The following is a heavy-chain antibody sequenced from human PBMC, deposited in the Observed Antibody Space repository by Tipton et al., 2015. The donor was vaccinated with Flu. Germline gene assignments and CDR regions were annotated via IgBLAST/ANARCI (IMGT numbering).Heavy chain of an antibody. J-gene: IGHJ3*02. CDR2: INPSGST. Sequence: TLSLTCAVYGGSFSSHYWSWIRQPPGKELEWIGEINPSGSTNYNPSLKSRVTISGDTSKNQVSLKLSSVTAADTAVYYCAAHCSGGSCSHAFDIWGQGTMVTVSS. V-gene: IGHV4-34*01. D-gene: IGHD2-15*01. CDR1: GGSFSSHY. CDR3: AAHCSGGSCSHAFDI.